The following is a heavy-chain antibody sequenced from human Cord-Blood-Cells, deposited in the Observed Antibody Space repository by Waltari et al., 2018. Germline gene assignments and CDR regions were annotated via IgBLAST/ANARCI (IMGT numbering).Heavy chain of an antibody. Sequence: EVQLVASGGGLIQPRGSLRLSCAASAFTVSRHSMSSVRKAPGKGLEWVSVIYSGGSTYYADSVKGRFTISRDNSKNTLYLQMNSLRAEDTAVYYCARGRYSSGFDYWGQGTLVTVSS. D-gene: IGHD6-19*01. CDR3: ARGRYSSGFDY. CDR1: AFTVSRHS. CDR2: IYSGGST. V-gene: IGHV3-53*01. J-gene: IGHJ4*02.